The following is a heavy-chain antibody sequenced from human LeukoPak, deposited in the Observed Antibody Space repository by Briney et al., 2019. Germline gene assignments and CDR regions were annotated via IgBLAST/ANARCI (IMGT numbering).Heavy chain of an antibody. CDR3: ARAGRDILTGYYSGVRYNWFDP. CDR2: IIPIFGTA. V-gene: IGHV1-69*13. Sequence: SVKVSCKASGGTFSSYAISWVRQAPGQGLEWRGGIIPIFGTANYAQKFQGRVTITADESTSTAYMELSSLRSEDTAVYYCARAGRDILTGYYSGVRYNWFDPWGQGTLVTVSS. J-gene: IGHJ5*02. CDR1: GGTFSSYA. D-gene: IGHD3-9*01.